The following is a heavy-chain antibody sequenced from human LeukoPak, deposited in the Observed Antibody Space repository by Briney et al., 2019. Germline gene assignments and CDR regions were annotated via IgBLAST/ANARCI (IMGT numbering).Heavy chain of an antibody. CDR2: ISSSSSTI. CDR1: GFTFSSYN. D-gene: IGHD6-6*01. V-gene: IGHV3-48*02. CDR3: AREHSSSSGSVSDF. J-gene: IGHJ4*02. Sequence: GGSLRLSCTASGFTFSSYNMNWVRQAAGKGLEWDSYISSSSSTIYYADSVKGRFTVSRDNAKNSLYVQMNSLRDEDTAVYYCAREHSSSSGSVSDFWGQGTLVTVSS.